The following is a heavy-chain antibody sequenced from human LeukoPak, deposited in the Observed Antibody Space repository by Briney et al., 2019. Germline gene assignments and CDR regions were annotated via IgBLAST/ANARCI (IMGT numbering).Heavy chain of an antibody. V-gene: IGHV3-23*01. CDR1: GFTSSNYA. Sequence: GGSLRLSCSASGFTSSNYAMSWVRQAPGKGLEWLSGLSGSGVSTYYAGSVKGRFNISRANSKNPLYLQMNSLRAEDTAVYYCAKRNGPAGDTSMILDWGQGTLVTVSS. CDR3: AKRNGPAGDTSMILD. J-gene: IGHJ4*02. D-gene: IGHD5-18*01. CDR2: LSGSGVST.